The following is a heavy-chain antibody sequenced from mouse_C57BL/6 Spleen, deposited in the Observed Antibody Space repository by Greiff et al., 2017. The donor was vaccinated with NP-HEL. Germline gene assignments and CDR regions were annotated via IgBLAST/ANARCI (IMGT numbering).Heavy chain of an antibody. J-gene: IGHJ4*01. CDR3: ACYYSNYEDAMDY. CDR2: IYPGSGNT. D-gene: IGHD2-5*01. CDR1: GYSFTSYY. Sequence: QVQLKESGPELVKPGASVKISCKASGYSFTSYYIHWVKQRPGQGLEWIGWIYPGSGNTKYNEKFKGKATLTADTSSSTAYMQLSSLTSEDSAVYYCACYYSNYEDAMDYWGQGTSVTVSS. V-gene: IGHV1-66*01.